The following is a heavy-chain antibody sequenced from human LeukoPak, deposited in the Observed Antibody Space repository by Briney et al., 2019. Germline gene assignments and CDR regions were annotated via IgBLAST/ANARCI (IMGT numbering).Heavy chain of an antibody. J-gene: IGHJ4*02. CDR1: GFTFSSYA. CDR2: ISGSGGST. V-gene: IGHV3-23*01. CDR3: AKSPPVNWYQLLSHFDY. Sequence: GGSLRLSCAASGFTFSSYAMSWVRQAPGKGLEWVSAISGSGGSTYYADSVKGRSTISRDNSKNTLYLQMNSLRAEDTAVYYCAKSPPVNWYQLLSHFDYWGQGTLVTVSS. D-gene: IGHD2-2*01.